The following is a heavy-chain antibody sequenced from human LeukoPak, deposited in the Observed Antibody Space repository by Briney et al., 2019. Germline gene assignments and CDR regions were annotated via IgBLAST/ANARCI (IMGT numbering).Heavy chain of an antibody. CDR2: IYYSGST. CDR3: ARSLYSSSWYFDY. V-gene: IGHV4-59*12. D-gene: IGHD6-13*01. CDR1: GGSISSYY. Sequence: KPSETLSLTCTVSGGSISSYYWSWIRQPPGKGLEWIGYIYYSGSTNYNPSLKSRVTISVDTSKNQFSLKLSSVTAADTAVYYCARSLYSSSWYFDYWGQGTLVTVSS. J-gene: IGHJ4*02.